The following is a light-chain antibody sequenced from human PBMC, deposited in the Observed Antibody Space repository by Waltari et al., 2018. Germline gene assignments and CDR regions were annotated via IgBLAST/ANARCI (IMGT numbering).Light chain of an antibody. CDR3: CSYAGSNTFVV. Sequence: QSALTQPASVSGSPGQSITISCTGTSSDVGSYKLVSWYQQHPGKAPKLIIYEGNKRPSGVSNRFSGSKSGNTASLTISGLQGEDEADYHCCSYAGSNTFVVFGGGTKLTVL. V-gene: IGLV2-23*03. J-gene: IGLJ3*02. CDR1: SSDVGSYKL. CDR2: EGN.